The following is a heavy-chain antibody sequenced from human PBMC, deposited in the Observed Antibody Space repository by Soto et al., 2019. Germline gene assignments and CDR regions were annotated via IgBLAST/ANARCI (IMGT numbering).Heavy chain of an antibody. CDR2: INHSGST. J-gene: IGHJ4*02. CDR1: GGSFSGYY. D-gene: IGHD2-21*01. Sequence: SETLSLTCAVYGGSFSGYYWSWIRQPPGKGLEWIGEINHSGSTNYNPSLKSRVTISVDTSKNQFSLKLSSVTAADTAVYYCASGVPGDYLDYRGQATLLTVS. V-gene: IGHV4-34*01. CDR3: ASGVPGDYLDY.